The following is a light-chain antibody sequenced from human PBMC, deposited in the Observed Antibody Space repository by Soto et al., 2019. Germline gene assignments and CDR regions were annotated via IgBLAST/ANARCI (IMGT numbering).Light chain of an antibody. J-gene: IGKJ2*01. V-gene: IGKV3-15*01. CDR3: QQSGRT. CDR2: GAS. CDR1: QSVGNN. Sequence: EIVMTQSPATLSASPGERATLSCRASQSVGNNLAWYQQKPGQAPRLLMYGASTRATAIPARFSGSGSGTEFTLTISSLQSEDFAVYYCQQSGRTFGPGTKLEMK.